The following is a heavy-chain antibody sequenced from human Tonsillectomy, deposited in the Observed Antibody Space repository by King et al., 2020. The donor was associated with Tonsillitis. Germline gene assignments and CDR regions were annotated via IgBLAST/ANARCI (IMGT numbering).Heavy chain of an antibody. Sequence: VQLVESGAEVKKPGSSVKVSCKASGGTLSNYTISWVRQAPGQGLEWMGGIIPIFGIAKYAQKFQGRFAITADESTSTAYMELSSLRSEDTAVYYCARDRRDCTNGVCSYAYYYYMDVWGKGTTVTVSS. D-gene: IGHD2-8*01. CDR3: ARDRRDCTNGVCSYAYYYYMDV. CDR2: IIPIFGIA. J-gene: IGHJ6*03. V-gene: IGHV1-69*01. CDR1: GGTLSNYT.